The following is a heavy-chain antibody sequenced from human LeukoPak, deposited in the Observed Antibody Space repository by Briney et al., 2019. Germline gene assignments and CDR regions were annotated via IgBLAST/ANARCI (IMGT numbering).Heavy chain of an antibody. D-gene: IGHD3-10*01. CDR2: ISAYNGNT. V-gene: IGHV1-18*01. J-gene: IGHJ5*02. CDR1: GYTFTSYG. Sequence: ASVKVSCKASGYTFTSYGISWVRQAPGQGLEWMGWISAYNGNTNYAQKLQGRVTMTTDTSTSTAYMELRSLRSDDTAAYYCARTAYYYGSGSYFSFVPWGQGTLVTVSS. CDR3: ARTAYYYGSGSYFSFVP.